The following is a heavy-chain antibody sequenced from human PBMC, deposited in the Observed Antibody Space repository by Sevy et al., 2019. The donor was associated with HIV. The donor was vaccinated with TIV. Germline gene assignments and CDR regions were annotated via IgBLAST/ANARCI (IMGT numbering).Heavy chain of an antibody. Sequence: GGSLRLSCTASGFTFGDYAMSWVRQAPGKGLEWVGFIRSKAYGGTTEYAASVKGRFTISRDDSKSIAYLQMNSLKTEDTAVYYCTHNYYGSGSYFGYYGMDVWGQGTTVTVSS. CDR1: GFTFGDYA. CDR3: THNYYGSGSYFGYYGMDV. D-gene: IGHD3-10*01. J-gene: IGHJ6*02. CDR2: IRSKAYGGTT. V-gene: IGHV3-49*04.